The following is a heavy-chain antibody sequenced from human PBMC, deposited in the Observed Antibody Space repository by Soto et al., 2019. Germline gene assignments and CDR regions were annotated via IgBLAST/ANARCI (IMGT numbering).Heavy chain of an antibody. CDR2: ISGSGGST. D-gene: IGHD2-2*01. V-gene: IGHV3-23*01. CDR3: AKGGIVLVPAAH. Sequence: EVQLLESGGGLLQPGGSLRLSCAASGFTFSSYAMSWVRQASGKGLEWVSAISGSGGSTYYADSVKGRLTISRHNSKNTLYIQMNSLSTEDKAVYYCAKGGIVLVPAAHWGQGTLVTVST. J-gene: IGHJ4*02. CDR1: GFTFSSYA.